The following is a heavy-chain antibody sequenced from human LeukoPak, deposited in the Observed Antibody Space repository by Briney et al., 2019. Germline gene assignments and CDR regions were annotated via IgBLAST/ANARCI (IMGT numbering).Heavy chain of an antibody. CDR3: ARALPHRRLMDTTMNQHWFDP. CDR2: IRYDGSDE. CDR1: GFTFSNYG. V-gene: IGHV3-30*02. J-gene: IGHJ5*02. Sequence: GGSLRLSCAASGFTFSNYGIHWVRQAPGKGLEWVAFIRYDGSDEYYAESVKGRFTISRDNSKNTLHLQMNSLRDEDRAVYYCARALPHRRLMDTTMNQHWFDPWGQGTLVTVSS. D-gene: IGHD5-18*01.